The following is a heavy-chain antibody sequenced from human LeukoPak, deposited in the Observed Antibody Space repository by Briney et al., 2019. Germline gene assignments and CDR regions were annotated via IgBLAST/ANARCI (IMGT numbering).Heavy chain of an antibody. Sequence: GSLRLSCAASGFTFSXYAMSWVRQAPGKGLEWVSAISGSGGSAYYADSVKGRVTISRDNSKNTLYLQMNSLRAEDTAVYYCAKDAELRGYYFDYWGQGTLVTVSS. V-gene: IGHV3-23*01. D-gene: IGHD1-26*01. J-gene: IGHJ4*02. CDR2: ISGSGGSA. CDR3: AKDAELRGYYFDY. CDR1: GFTFSXYA.